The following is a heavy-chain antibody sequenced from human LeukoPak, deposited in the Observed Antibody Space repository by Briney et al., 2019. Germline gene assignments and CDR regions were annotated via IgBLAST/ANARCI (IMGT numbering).Heavy chain of an antibody. J-gene: IGHJ4*02. CDR3: ARYLSSGLDY. D-gene: IGHD3-10*01. CDR2: IYYSGTT. V-gene: IGHV4-59*01. CDR1: GGSINSYY. Sequence: PSETLSLTCTVSGGSINSYYWSWIRQPPGKGLEWIGFIYYSGTTSYNPSLKSRVTISVDTSKNQFSLRLSSVTAADTALYYCARYLSSGLDYWGQGTLVTVSS.